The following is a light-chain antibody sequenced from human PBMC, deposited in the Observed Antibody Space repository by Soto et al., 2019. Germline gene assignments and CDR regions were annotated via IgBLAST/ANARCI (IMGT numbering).Light chain of an antibody. Sequence: SYELTQPPSVSVAPGQTARFTCEGNNIGSKSVHWYQQKPGQAPVLVVYDDSDRPSGIPERFSGSNSGNTAALTVSRVEAGDEADYFCQVWDRSRDHVVFGGGTKLTVL. J-gene: IGLJ2*01. CDR3: QVWDRSRDHVV. CDR1: NIGSKS. V-gene: IGLV3-21*02. CDR2: DDS.